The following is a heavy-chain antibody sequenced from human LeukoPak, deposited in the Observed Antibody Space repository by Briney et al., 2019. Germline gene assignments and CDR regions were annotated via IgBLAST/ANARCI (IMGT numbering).Heavy chain of an antibody. Sequence: SQTLSLTCAISGDRVSSNSAAWNWIKQSPSRGLEWLGRTYYRSKWYNDYAVSVKSRITINPNTSKNQFSLQLNSVTPEDTAVYYCARDLAAAGGVDYWGQGTLVTVSS. CDR2: TYYRSKWYN. D-gene: IGHD6-13*01. V-gene: IGHV6-1*01. CDR1: GDRVSSNSAA. CDR3: ARDLAAAGGVDY. J-gene: IGHJ4*02.